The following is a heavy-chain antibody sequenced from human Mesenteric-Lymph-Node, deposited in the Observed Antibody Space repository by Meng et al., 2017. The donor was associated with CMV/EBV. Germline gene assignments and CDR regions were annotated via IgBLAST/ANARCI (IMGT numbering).Heavy chain of an antibody. CDR2: IDPSDSNT. Sequence: KGSGYSCSRYWISWVRQMPGKGLEWMGRIDPSDSNTNYSPSFQGHVTISADKSISTAYLQWSSLKASDTAMYYCARQEQQLAAHWFDPWGQGTLVTVSS. J-gene: IGHJ5*02. CDR3: ARQEQQLAAHWFDP. D-gene: IGHD6-13*01. CDR1: GYSCSRYW. V-gene: IGHV5-10-1*01.